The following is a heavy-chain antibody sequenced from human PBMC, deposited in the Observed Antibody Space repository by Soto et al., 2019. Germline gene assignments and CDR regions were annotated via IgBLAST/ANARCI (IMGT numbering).Heavy chain of an antibody. CDR3: AQSAAMRYRSSPNWFDP. CDR1: GFSLSTSGVG. V-gene: IGHV2-5*01. CDR2: IYWNDDK. Sequence: SGPTLVNPTQTLTLTCTFSGFSLSTSGVGVGWIRQPPGKALEWLALIYWNDDKRYSPSLKSRLTITKDTSKNQVVLTMTNMDPVDTAKNYCAQSAAMRYRSSPNWFDPWGQGTLVTVSS. D-gene: IGHD6-6*01. J-gene: IGHJ5*02.